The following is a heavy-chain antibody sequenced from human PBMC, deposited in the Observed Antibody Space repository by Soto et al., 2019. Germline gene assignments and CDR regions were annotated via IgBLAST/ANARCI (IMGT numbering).Heavy chain of an antibody. CDR3: ARRGRLYDFWSGYPYYFDY. J-gene: IGHJ4*02. Sequence: PSETLSLTCAVYGGSFSGYYWSWIRQPPGKGLEWIGEINHSGSTNYNPSLKSRVTISVDTSKNQFSLKLSSVTAADTAVYYCARRGRLYDFWSGYPYYFDYWGQGTLVTVSS. D-gene: IGHD3-3*01. V-gene: IGHV4-34*01. CDR2: INHSGST. CDR1: GGSFSGYY.